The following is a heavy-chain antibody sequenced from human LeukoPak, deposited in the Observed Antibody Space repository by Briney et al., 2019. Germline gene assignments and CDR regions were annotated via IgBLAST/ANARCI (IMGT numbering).Heavy chain of an antibody. CDR2: ISSSSSYI. CDR3: ARVKWELPRRMGHAFDI. D-gene: IGHD1-26*01. Sequence: AGGSLRLSCAASGFTFSSYSMNWVRQAPGKGLEWVSSISSSSSYIYYADSVKGRFTISRDNAKNSLYLQMNSLRAEDTAVYYCARVKWELPRRMGHAFDIWGQGTMVTVSS. J-gene: IGHJ3*02. CDR1: GFTFSSYS. V-gene: IGHV3-21*04.